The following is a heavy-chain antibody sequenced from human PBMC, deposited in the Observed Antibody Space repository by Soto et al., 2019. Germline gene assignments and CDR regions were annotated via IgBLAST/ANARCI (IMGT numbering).Heavy chain of an antibody. D-gene: IGHD6-6*01. Sequence: EVQLVETGGGLIQPGGSLRLSCAASGLTVSRTQMAWVRQVPGKGLQWVSVIYSAGSTYYANAVKGRFTISRDISKNKIYLDLSRVTGDDTAIYYCARAREPEYSSSIFFDYWGRGILVTVSS. J-gene: IGHJ4*02. V-gene: IGHV3-53*02. CDR1: GLTVSRTQ. CDR3: ARAREPEYSSSIFFDY. CDR2: IYSAGST.